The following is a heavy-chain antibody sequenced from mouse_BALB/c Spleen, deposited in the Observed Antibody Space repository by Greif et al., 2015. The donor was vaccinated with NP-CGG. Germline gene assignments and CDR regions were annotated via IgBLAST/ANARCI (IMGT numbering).Heavy chain of an antibody. CDR1: GYTFTSYW. V-gene: IGHV1S81*02. J-gene: IGHJ1*01. D-gene: IGHD1-3*01. CDR2: INPSNGRT. Sequence: QVQLQQSGAELVKPGASVKLSCKASGYTFTSYWMHWVKQRPGQGLEWIGEINPSNGRTNYNEKFKSKATLTVDKSSSTAYMQLSSLTAEDSAVYYCPISEGYERYFDVWGAGTTVTVSS. CDR3: PISEGYERYFDV.